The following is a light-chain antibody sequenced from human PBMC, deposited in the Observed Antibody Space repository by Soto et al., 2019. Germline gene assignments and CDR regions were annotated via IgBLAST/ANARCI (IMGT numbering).Light chain of an antibody. V-gene: IGKV1-5*03. CDR1: QSISSW. J-gene: IGKJ1*01. CDR3: QQYNSYWT. Sequence: DIQMTQSPSTLSACVGDRVTITCRASQSISSWLAWYQQKPGKAPKLLIYKAFSLESGVPSRFSGSGSGTEFTLTISSLQPDDFATYYCQQYNSYWTFGQGTRVEIK. CDR2: KAF.